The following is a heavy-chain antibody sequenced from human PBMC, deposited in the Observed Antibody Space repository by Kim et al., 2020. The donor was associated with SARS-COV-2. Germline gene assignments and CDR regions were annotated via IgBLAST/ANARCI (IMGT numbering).Heavy chain of an antibody. Sequence: PALRSRVTRSVDTSKNQFTLKLSSVTAADTAVYYGARPIAAAGSIFAFDIWGQGTMVTVSS. D-gene: IGHD6-13*01. J-gene: IGHJ3*02. V-gene: IGHV4-30-2*03. CDR3: ARPIAAAGSIFAFDI.